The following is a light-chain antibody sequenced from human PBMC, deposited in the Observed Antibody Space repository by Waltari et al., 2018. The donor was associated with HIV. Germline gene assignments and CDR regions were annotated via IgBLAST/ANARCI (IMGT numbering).Light chain of an antibody. Sequence: EIVMTQSPATLSVSPGERATLSCRASKSVNNKLAWYQQKPGQAPRLLIYGASTRATGIPARFSGSGSVTEFTLTISSLQSEDFAVYYCQLYHNWPPITFGQGTRLE. V-gene: IGKV3-15*01. CDR1: KSVNNK. CDR2: GAS. J-gene: IGKJ5*01. CDR3: QLYHNWPPIT.